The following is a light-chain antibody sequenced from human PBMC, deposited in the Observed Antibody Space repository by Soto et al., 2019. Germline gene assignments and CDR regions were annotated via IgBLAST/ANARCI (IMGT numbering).Light chain of an antibody. J-gene: IGLJ1*01. CDR1: SGDFGSYNS. CDR3: SSYTNINTRACV. Sequence: QSVPTQPAPVSGSPGQTITISCTGTSGDFGSYNSVSWYQQHPGKAPILIIYAVTDRCSGVFNRFPGSNSGNTASLTISGLQADDEAEDYCSSYTNINTRACVFGTGTKVT. CDR2: AVT. V-gene: IGLV2-14*03.